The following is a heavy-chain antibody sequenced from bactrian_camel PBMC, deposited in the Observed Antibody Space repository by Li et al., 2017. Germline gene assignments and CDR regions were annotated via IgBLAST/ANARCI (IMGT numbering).Heavy chain of an antibody. J-gene: IGHJ6*01. V-gene: IGHV3S40*01. CDR1: GFTFDSYR. D-gene: IGHD3*01. CDR3: AASRPGIGAEYCSSSRNDFYY. CDR2: INTAGDTT. Sequence: VQLVESGGGLVQPGGSLRLSCAASGFTFDSYRMVWVRQAPGKGLEWVSTINTAGDTTVYADSVKGRISISQDNAKSTVYLQINDLKPEDTAIYFCAASRPGIGAEYCSSSRNDFYYWGQGTQVTVS.